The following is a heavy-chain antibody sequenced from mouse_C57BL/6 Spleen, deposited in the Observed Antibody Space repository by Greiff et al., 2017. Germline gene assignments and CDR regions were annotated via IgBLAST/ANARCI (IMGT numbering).Heavy chain of an antibody. Sequence: EVKVVESGGGLVKPGGSLKLSCAASGFTFSDYGMHWVRQAPETGLEWVAYISSGSSTIYYADTVMGRFTISRDNAKNTLFLQMTSLRSEDTAMYYCARGGTKRYFDVWGTGTTVTVSS. CDR3: ARGGTKRYFDV. D-gene: IGHD4-1*01. CDR1: GFTFSDYG. J-gene: IGHJ1*03. CDR2: ISSGSSTI. V-gene: IGHV5-17*01.